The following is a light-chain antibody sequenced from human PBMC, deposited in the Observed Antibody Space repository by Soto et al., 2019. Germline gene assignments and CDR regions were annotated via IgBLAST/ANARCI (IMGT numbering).Light chain of an antibody. J-gene: IGLJ7*01. CDR2: SDD. V-gene: IGLV1-47*02. CDR3: AAWDASLSGHV. Sequence: QSVLTQSPSASGTPGQRVTISCYGSSSNIGSYPVYWYQQLPGTAPKLLINSDDQRPSGVPDRFSASKSGTSASLAISGLRSEDEDDYYCAAWDASLSGHVFGAGTQLTVL. CDR1: SSNIGSYP.